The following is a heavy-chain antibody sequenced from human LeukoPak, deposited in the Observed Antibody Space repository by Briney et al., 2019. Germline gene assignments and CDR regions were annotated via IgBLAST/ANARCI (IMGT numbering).Heavy chain of an antibody. CDR1: GDSVSSNNAA. D-gene: IGHD1-7*01. J-gene: IGHJ4*02. CDR2: TYYRSKWYN. CDR3: TRDHGNWNYPFDY. V-gene: IGHV6-1*01. Sequence: SQTLSLTCDISGDSVSSNNAAWNWIRQSPSRGLEWLGRTYYRSKWYNDYAVSVKSRITINPDTSKNQFSLRLNSVTPEDTAVYYCTRDHGNWNYPFDYWGQGTLVTVSS.